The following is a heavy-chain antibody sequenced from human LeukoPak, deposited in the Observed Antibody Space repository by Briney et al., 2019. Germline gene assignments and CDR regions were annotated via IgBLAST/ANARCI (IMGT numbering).Heavy chain of an antibody. CDR1: GYTFTSYD. CDR2: MNPNSGNT. Sequence: GASVKVSCKASGYTFTSYDINWVRQATGQGLEWMGWMNPNSGNTGYAQKFQGRATMTRNTSISTAYMELSSLRSEDTAVYYCARGAVSSSCSGGSCYTMDVWGKGTTVTVSS. CDR3: ARGAVSSSCSGGSCYTMDV. V-gene: IGHV1-8*01. D-gene: IGHD2-15*01. J-gene: IGHJ6*03.